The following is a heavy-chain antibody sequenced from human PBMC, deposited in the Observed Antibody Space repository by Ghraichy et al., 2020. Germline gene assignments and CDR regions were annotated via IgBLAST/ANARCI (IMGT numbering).Heavy chain of an antibody. Sequence: ESLNISCAASGFTFSNSAMCWVRQAPGKGLEWVSGTDRTGTRAYYTDSVRGRFTISKDNFANTLSLQMNSLRAEDTAVYYCAKDHPDSGWPTFDYWGQGVLVTVSS. D-gene: IGHD6-19*01. V-gene: IGHV3-23*01. J-gene: IGHJ4*02. CDR2: TDRTGTRA. CDR3: AKDHPDSGWPTFDY. CDR1: GFTFSNSA.